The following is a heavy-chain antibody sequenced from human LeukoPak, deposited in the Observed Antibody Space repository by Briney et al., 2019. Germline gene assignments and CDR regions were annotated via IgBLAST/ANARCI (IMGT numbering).Heavy chain of an antibody. D-gene: IGHD3-9*01. J-gene: IGHJ5*02. V-gene: IGHV4-4*07. CDR1: GGSISSYY. CDR3: ARVGRYDILTGYYGGWFDP. Sequence: SETLSLTCTVSGGSISSYYWSWIRQPAGKGLEWIGHIYTSGSTNYNPSLKSRVIMSVDTSKNHFSLKLSSVTAADTAVYYCARVGRYDILTGYYGGWFDPWGQGTLVIVSS. CDR2: IYTSGST.